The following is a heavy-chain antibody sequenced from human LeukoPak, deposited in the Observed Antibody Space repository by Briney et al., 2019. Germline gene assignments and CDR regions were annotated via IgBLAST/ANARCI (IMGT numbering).Heavy chain of an antibody. J-gene: IGHJ4*02. V-gene: IGHV3-23*01. CDR3: VGKVTGSGSYYPPDFDY. CDR2: ISGSGGST. D-gene: IGHD3-10*01. Sequence: GGSLRLSCAASGFTFSSYAMSWVRQAPGKGLEWVSAISGSGGSTYYADSVKGRFTISRDNSKNTLYLQMDSLRAEDTAVYYCVGKVTGSGSYYPPDFDYWGQGTLVTVSS. CDR1: GFTFSSYA.